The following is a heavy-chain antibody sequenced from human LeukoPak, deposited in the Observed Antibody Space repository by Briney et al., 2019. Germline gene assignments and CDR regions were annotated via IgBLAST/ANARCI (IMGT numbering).Heavy chain of an antibody. CDR3: AKDWANYYDSSAYFDY. J-gene: IGHJ4*02. V-gene: IGHV3-23*01. D-gene: IGHD3-22*01. Sequence: GGSLRLSCAASGFTFSSYAMSWVRQAPGKGLEWVSAISGSGGSTYYADSVKGRFTISRDNSKNTLYLQMNSLRAEDTAVYYCAKDWANYYDSSAYFDYWGQGTLVTVSS. CDR2: ISGSGGST. CDR1: GFTFSSYA.